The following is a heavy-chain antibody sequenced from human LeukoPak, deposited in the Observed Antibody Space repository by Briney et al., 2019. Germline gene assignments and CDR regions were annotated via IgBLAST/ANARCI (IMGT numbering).Heavy chain of an antibody. V-gene: IGHV5-51*01. CDR2: IYPRDSAT. D-gene: IGHD5-12*01. CDR1: GYSFTSYW. J-gene: IGHJ2*01. Sequence: GASLKISCKASGYSFTSYWICWVRRLPGRGRGGRGRIYPRDSATRHRPSFQGQVTISADKSISTAYLQWSSLKASDTAMYYCARPWDIGYRGYDDWYFDLWGRGTLVTVSS. CDR3: ARPWDIGYRGYDDWYFDL.